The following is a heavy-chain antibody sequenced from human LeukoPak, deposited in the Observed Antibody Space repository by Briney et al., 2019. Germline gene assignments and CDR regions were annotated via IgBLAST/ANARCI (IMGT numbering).Heavy chain of an antibody. CDR1: GDSVSNGNYY. V-gene: IGHV4-61*03. Sequence: SETLSLTCTVSGDSVSNGNYYWSWLRQPPGKALEWIGYIYYTGKTYYNPSLEGRVTILVDTSRNHFSVKLGSVTAADTAVYYCARSQNYYGSGDYWSQGTLVTVSS. J-gene: IGHJ4*02. CDR3: ARSQNYYGSGDY. CDR2: IYYTGKT. D-gene: IGHD3-10*01.